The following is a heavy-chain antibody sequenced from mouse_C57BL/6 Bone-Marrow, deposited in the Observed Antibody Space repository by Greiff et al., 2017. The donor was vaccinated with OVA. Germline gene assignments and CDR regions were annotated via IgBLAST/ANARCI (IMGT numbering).Heavy chain of an antibody. CDR3: EINGLDWDDNS. Sequence: QVQLQQPGAELVKPGASVKVSCKASGYTFTSYWMHWVKQRPGQGLEWIGRIHPSDSNTNYNQKFKGKATLTVDTSSSTAYMQRSSLTSEDSAVYYREINGLDWDDNSWAQGTTLAVP. CDR2: IHPSDSNT. J-gene: IGHJ2*01. D-gene: IGHD4-1*01. V-gene: IGHV1-74*01. CDR1: GYTFTSYW.